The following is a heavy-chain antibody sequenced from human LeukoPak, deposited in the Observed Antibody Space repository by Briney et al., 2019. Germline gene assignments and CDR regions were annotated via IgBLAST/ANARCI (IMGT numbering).Heavy chain of an antibody. V-gene: IGHV1-46*01. J-gene: IGHJ4*02. Sequence: ASVKVSCKAYGYTFTSNYIHWVRQAPGQGLEWMGMIYPRDGSTSYAQKFQGRVTVTRDTSTSTVHMELSGLRSEDTAVYYCARDQEGFDYWGQGTLVTVSS. CDR1: GYTFTSNY. CDR2: IYPRDGST. CDR3: ARDQEGFDY.